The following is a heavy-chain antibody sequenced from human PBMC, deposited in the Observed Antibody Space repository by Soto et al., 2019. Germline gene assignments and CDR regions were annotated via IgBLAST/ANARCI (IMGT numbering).Heavy chain of an antibody. CDR3: ARDWVCCSSTSCSEFDP. D-gene: IGHD2-2*01. CDR1: GYTFTSYG. V-gene: IGHV1-18*01. J-gene: IGHJ5*02. Sequence: GASVKVSCKASGYTFTSYGISWVRQAPGQGLEWMGWISAYNGNTNYAQKLQGRVTMTTDTSTSTAYMELRSLRSDDTAVYYCARDWVCCSSTSCSEFDPWGQGTLVTVS. CDR2: ISAYNGNT.